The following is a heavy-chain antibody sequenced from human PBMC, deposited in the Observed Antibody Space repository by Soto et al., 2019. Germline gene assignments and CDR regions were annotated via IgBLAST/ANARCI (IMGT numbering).Heavy chain of an antibody. J-gene: IGHJ4*02. CDR1: GYTFTSYG. CDR3: ARAVEYSSSSGLDY. Sequence: ASVKVSCKASGYTFTSYGISWVRQAPGQGLEWMGWISAYNGNTNYAQKLQGRVTMTTDTSTSTAYMELRSLRSDDTAVYYCARAVEYSSSSGLDYWGQGTLVTVSS. D-gene: IGHD6-6*01. V-gene: IGHV1-18*04. CDR2: ISAYNGNT.